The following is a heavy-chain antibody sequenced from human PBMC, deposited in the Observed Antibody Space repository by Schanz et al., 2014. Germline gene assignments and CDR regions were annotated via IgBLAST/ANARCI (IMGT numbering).Heavy chain of an antibody. CDR2: IHHSGST. Sequence: QVQLQQWGAGLLKPSETLSLTCAVYGGSFSGYYWTWIRQPPGKGLEWIGEIHHSGSTNYNPSLKSRVTISMDTSKNQFSLKLSSVTAADTAVYYCARDRGYDFSFDPWGQGTLVTVSS. CDR3: ARDRGYDFSFDP. V-gene: IGHV4-34*01. CDR1: GGSFSGYY. D-gene: IGHD3-3*01. J-gene: IGHJ5*02.